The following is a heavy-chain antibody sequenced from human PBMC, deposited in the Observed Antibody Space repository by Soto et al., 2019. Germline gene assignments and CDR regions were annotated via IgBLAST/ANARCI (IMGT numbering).Heavy chain of an antibody. J-gene: IGHJ4*02. CDR2: IYYSGST. V-gene: IGHV4-39*01. D-gene: IGHD3-22*01. Sequence: QLQLQESGPGLVKPSETLSLTCTVSGGSISSSSYYWGWIRQPPGKGLEWIGSIYYSGSTYYNPSLKSRVTISVDTSKNQFSLKLSSVTAADTAVYYCARLKEAMGVYDSSGHADYWGQGTLVTVSS. CDR3: ARLKEAMGVYDSSGHADY. CDR1: GGSISSSSYY.